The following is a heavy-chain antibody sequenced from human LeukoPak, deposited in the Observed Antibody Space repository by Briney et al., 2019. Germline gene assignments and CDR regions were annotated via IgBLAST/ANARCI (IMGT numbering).Heavy chain of an antibody. D-gene: IGHD4-17*01. Sequence: GASVTVSCKASGYTFTSYGITWVRQAPGQGLEWMGWISAYNGNTNYAQKLQGRVTMTTDTSTSTAYMELRSLRSDDTAMYYCAREDSDYGDYIRLDYWGQGTLVTVSS. CDR3: AREDSDYGDYIRLDY. J-gene: IGHJ4*02. CDR2: ISAYNGNT. CDR1: GYTFTSYG. V-gene: IGHV1-18*04.